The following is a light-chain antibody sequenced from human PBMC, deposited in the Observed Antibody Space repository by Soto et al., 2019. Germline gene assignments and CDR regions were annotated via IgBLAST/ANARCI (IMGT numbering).Light chain of an antibody. V-gene: IGLV2-14*01. Sequence: QSALTQPASVSGSPGQSITISCSGSSSDVGNGYDSVSWYQQHPGKAPKLIIYEVSNRPSGVSNRFSGSKSGNTASLAISGLQAEDEADYYCSSYTSSSTLVFGTGTKVTVL. CDR1: SSDVGNGYDS. CDR3: SSYTSSSTLV. CDR2: EVS. J-gene: IGLJ1*01.